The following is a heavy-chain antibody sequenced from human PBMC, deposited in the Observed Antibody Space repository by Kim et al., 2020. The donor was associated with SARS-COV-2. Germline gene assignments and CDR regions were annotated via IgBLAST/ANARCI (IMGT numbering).Heavy chain of an antibody. V-gene: IGHV1-8*01. CDR3: ARERDPDRIAAYGMDV. CDR1: GYTFTSYD. J-gene: IGHJ6*02. Sequence: ASVKVSCKASGYTFTSYDINWVRQATGQGLEWMGWMNPNSGNTGYAQKFQGRVTMTRNTSISTAYMELSSLRSEDTAVYYCARERDPDRIAAYGMDVWGQGTTVTVSS. CDR2: MNPNSGNT. D-gene: IGHD6-6*01.